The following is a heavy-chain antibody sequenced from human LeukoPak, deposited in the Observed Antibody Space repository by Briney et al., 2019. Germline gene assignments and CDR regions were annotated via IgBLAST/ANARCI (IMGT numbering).Heavy chain of an antibody. CDR3: ARGYCSSTSCYNYFDY. Sequence: SQTLSLTCTVSGGSISSGSYYWSWIRQPAGKGLEWIGRIYTSGSTNYNPSLKSRVTISVGTSKNQFSLKLSSVTAADTAVYYCARGYCSSTSCYNYFDYWGQGTLVAVSS. V-gene: IGHV4-61*02. J-gene: IGHJ4*02. CDR1: GGSISSGSYY. CDR2: IYTSGST. D-gene: IGHD2-2*02.